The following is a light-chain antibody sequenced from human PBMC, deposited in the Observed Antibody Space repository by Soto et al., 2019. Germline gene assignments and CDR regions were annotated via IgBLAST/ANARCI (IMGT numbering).Light chain of an antibody. CDR1: QSVSSY. Sequence: ELVLTQSPATLSLSHVERATPSRRASQSVSSYLAWYKQKPGQAPRLLIYDASNRATGIPARFSGSGSGTDFTLPLSSLEPEDFAFDDCQHRSNPITFGQGTRLEI. CDR3: QHRSNPIT. J-gene: IGKJ5*01. V-gene: IGKV3-11*01. CDR2: DAS.